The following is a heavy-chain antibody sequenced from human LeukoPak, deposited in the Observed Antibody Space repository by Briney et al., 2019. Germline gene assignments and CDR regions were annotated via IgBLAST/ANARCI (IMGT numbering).Heavy chain of an antibody. D-gene: IGHD6-13*01. CDR3: ARQDSSNWPYFDY. V-gene: IGHV4-39*01. CDR2: IYYRGGT. Sequence: PSETLSLTCTVSGGSFSSSYYWAWIRQPPGKGLEWIGNIYYRGGTYYNPSPESRVSISIDTSKNQFSLKLNSVTAADTAVYYCARQDSSNWPYFDYWGQGTLVTVSS. J-gene: IGHJ4*02. CDR1: GGSFSSSYY.